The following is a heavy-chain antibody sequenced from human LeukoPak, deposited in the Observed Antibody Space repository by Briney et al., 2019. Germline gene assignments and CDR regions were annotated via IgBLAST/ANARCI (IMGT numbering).Heavy chain of an antibody. Sequence: GXSLRLSCAASGFTFSSYGMHWVRQAPGKGLEWVAVIWYDGSNKYYADSVKGRFTISRDNPKNTLYLQMNSLRAEDTAVYYCARDPAETVTTFYFQHWGQGTLVTVSS. CDR1: GFTFSSYG. CDR3: ARDPAETVTTFYFQH. CDR2: IWYDGSNK. D-gene: IGHD4-17*01. V-gene: IGHV3-30*19. J-gene: IGHJ1*01.